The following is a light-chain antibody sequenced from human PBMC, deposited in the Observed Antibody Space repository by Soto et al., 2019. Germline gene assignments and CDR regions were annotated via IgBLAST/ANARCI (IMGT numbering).Light chain of an antibody. J-gene: IGLJ7*01. Sequence: QSVLTQPASVSGSPGRSITISCTGTSSDVGAYDYVSWYQQHPGKAPKLLIYDVSYRPSGVSNRFSGSKSDNTASLTISGLQAEDEADYYCISYTSSSTVVFGGGTQLTVL. CDR3: ISYTSSSTVV. CDR2: DVS. V-gene: IGLV2-14*03. CDR1: SSDVGAYDY.